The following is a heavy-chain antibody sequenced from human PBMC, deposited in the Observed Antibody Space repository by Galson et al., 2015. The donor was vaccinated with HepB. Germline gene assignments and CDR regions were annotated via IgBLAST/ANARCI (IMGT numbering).Heavy chain of an antibody. D-gene: IGHD3-22*01. J-gene: IGHJ3*02. V-gene: IGHV1-3*01. CDR3: ARDLGYYDSRALDI. Sequence: SVKVSCKASGYTFTSYAMHWVRQAPGQRLEWMGWINAGNGNTKYSQKFQGRVTITRDTSASTAYMELSSLRSEDTAVYYCARDLGYYDSRALDIWGQGTMVTVSS. CDR2: INAGNGNT. CDR1: GYTFTSYA.